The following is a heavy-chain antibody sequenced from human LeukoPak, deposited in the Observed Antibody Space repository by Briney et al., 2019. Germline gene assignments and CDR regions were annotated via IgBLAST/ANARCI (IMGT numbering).Heavy chain of an antibody. CDR3: ARGTVTTRTSLDY. CDR2: INPSGGST. V-gene: IGHV1-46*03. D-gene: IGHD4-11*01. CDR1: GYAFTSYY. J-gene: IGHJ4*02. Sequence: ASVKVSCKACGYAFTSYYMHWMRQAPGQGLEWMGIINPSGGSTSYAQKFQGRVTMTRDTSTSTVYMELSSLRSEDTAVYYCARGTVTTRTSLDYWGQGTLVTVSS.